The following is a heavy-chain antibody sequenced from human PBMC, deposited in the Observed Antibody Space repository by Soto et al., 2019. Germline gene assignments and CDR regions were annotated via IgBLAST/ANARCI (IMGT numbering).Heavy chain of an antibody. J-gene: IGHJ6*03. CDR1: GGTFSSYT. CDR2: IIPILGIA. Sequence: SVKVSCKASGGTFSSYTISWVRQAPGQGLEWMGRIIPILGIANYAQKFQGRVTITADKSTSTAYMELSSLRSEDTAVYYCARGIYGDYDYYYYYMDVWGKGTTVTVSS. CDR3: ARGIYGDYDYYYYYMDV. D-gene: IGHD4-17*01. V-gene: IGHV1-69*02.